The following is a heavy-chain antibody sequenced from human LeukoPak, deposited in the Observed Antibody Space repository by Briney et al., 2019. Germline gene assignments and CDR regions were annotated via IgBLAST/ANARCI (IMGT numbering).Heavy chain of an antibody. V-gene: IGHV3-53*01. Sequence: GGSLRLSCAASGFTVSSNYMSWVRQAPGKGLEWVSVIYSGGSTYNADSAKGRFTISTDNSKNTLYLQKNSLRAEDTAVYYCAKDERYCSSTSCYPIWGQGTMVTVSS. CDR2: IYSGGST. CDR3: AKDERYCSSTSCYPI. J-gene: IGHJ3*02. D-gene: IGHD2-2*01. CDR1: GFTVSSNY.